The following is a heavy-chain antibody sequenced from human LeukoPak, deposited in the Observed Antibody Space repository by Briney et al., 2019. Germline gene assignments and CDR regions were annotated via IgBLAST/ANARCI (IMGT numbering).Heavy chain of an antibody. V-gene: IGHV1-2*02. Sequence: GASVKVSCKASGYTFTGYYMHWVRQAPGQGLEWMGWINPNSGGTNYAQKFQDRVTMTRDTSISTAYMELSRLTFDDTAVYYCARGLLTGDYVSWYFDLWGRGTLVTVSS. D-gene: IGHD4-17*01. J-gene: IGHJ2*01. CDR3: ARGLLTGDYVSWYFDL. CDR1: GYTFTGYY. CDR2: INPNSGGT.